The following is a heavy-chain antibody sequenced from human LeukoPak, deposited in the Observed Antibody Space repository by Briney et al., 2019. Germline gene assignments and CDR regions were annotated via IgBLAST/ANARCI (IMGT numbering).Heavy chain of an antibody. CDR3: ARDAKKRIAAAPYYYYMDV. Sequence: ASVKVSCKASGYTFTSYGISWVRQAPGQGLEWMGWISAYNGNTNYAQKLQGRVTMTTDTSTSTAYMELRSLRSDDTAVYYCARDAKKRIAAAPYYYYMDVWGKGTTVTISS. J-gene: IGHJ6*03. D-gene: IGHD6-13*01. V-gene: IGHV1-18*01. CDR2: ISAYNGNT. CDR1: GYTFTSYG.